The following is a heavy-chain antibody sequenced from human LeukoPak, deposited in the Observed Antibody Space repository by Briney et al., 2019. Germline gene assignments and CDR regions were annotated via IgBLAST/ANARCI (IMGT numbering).Heavy chain of an antibody. CDR3: ARLATMILSYFDY. CDR2: IYYSGST. Sequence: PSETLSLTCTVSGGSISSGGYYWSWIRQHPGKGLEWIGYIYYSGSTYYNPSLKSRVTISVDTSKNQFSLKLSSVTAADTAVYYCARLATMILSYFDYWGQGTLVTVSS. V-gene: IGHV4-31*03. J-gene: IGHJ4*02. CDR1: GGSISSGGYY. D-gene: IGHD3-22*01.